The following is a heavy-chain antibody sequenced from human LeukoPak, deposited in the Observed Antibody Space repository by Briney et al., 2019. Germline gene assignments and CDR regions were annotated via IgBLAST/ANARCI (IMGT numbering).Heavy chain of an antibody. V-gene: IGHV4-59*01. D-gene: IGHD6-19*01. CDR1: LGSISSYL. J-gene: IGHJ3*02. Sequence: SETLSHTRMLPLGSISSYLLCSMPPPPGKGLEWIGYIYYSGSTNYNPSLKSRVTISVDTSKNQFSLKLSSVTAADTAVYYCARGSCLISSGCHTTPFDIWGQGTMVTVSS. CDR3: ARGSCLISSGCHTTPFDI. CDR2: IYYSGST.